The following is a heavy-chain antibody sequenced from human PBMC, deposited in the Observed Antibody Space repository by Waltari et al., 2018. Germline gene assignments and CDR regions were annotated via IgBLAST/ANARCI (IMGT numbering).Heavy chain of an antibody. CDR3: ARGYRKAFDI. CDR1: GFPFSDFS. Sequence: EVQLVESGGGLVQPGGSLRLSCAASGFPFSDFSMTWVRQAPGKGLEWVSYIYSTGSTIYYADSVKGRFTISRDNAQNSLYLQMNSLRADDTAVYYCARGYRKAFDIWGQGTMVTVSS. CDR2: IYSTGSTI. J-gene: IGHJ3*02. D-gene: IGHD5-12*01. V-gene: IGHV3-48*04.